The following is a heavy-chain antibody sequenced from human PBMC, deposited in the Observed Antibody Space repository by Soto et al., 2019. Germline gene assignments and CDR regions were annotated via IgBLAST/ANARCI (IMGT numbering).Heavy chain of an antibody. J-gene: IGHJ5*02. CDR3: ARAVLGYCSSTSCYGVDP. V-gene: IGHV4-30-4*01. CDR2: IYYSGST. CDR1: GGSISSGDYY. Sequence: SETLSLTCTVSGGSISSGDYYWSWIRQPPGKGLEWIGYIYYSGSTYYNPSLKSRVTISVDTSKNQFSLKLSSVTAADTAVYYCARAVLGYCSSTSCYGVDPWGQGTLVTVSS. D-gene: IGHD2-2*01.